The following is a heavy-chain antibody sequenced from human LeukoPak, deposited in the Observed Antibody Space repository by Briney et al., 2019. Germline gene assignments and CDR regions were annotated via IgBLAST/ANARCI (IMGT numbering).Heavy chain of an antibody. J-gene: IGHJ3*02. CDR2: IKGDGSEK. Sequence: GGSLRLSCAASGFTFSSYWMTWVRQAPGKGLEWVGNIKGDGSEKYYVDSVKGRFTISRDNAKNSLYLQMNSLRAEDTAVYYCARDPPPIVGATFQAFDIWGQGTMVTVSS. CDR1: GFTFSSYW. V-gene: IGHV3-7*01. D-gene: IGHD1-26*01. CDR3: ARDPPPIVGATFQAFDI.